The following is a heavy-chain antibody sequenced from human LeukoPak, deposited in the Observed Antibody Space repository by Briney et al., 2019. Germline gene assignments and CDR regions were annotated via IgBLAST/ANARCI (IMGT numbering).Heavy chain of an antibody. Sequence: GGSLRLSCAASGFTFSNYWMHWVRQAPGKGLEWVAVISYDGSNKYYADSVKGRFTISRDNSKNTLYLQMNSLRAEDTAVYYCARGYDIDYWGQGTLVTVFS. J-gene: IGHJ4*02. D-gene: IGHD5-18*01. CDR1: GFTFSNYW. V-gene: IGHV3-30-3*01. CDR2: ISYDGSNK. CDR3: ARGYDIDY.